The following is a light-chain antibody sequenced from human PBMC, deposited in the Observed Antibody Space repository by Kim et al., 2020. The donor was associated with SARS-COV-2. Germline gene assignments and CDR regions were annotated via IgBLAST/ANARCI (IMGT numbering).Light chain of an antibody. V-gene: IGKV1-39*01. J-gene: IGKJ4*01. CDR2: TAS. CDR1: QTIDNY. Sequence: SVGDRVTVTCRASQTIDNYLKWYQQKPGKAPRLLIYTASTLQSGVPSRFSGSGSGRDFTLTISSLQPEDFATYYCQQSFTILRLSFGGGTKVDIK. CDR3: QQSFTILRLS.